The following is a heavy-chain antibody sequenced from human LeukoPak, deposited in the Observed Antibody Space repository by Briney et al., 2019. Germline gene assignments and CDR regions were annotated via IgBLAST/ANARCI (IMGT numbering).Heavy chain of an antibody. V-gene: IGHV4-30-4*08. J-gene: IGHJ4*02. CDR1: GGSISSGDYY. CDR2: IYYSGST. CDR3: ARDLIPRGYSGYGYFDY. Sequence: PSQTLSLTCTVSGGSISSGDYYWSWIRQPPGKGLEWIGYIYYSGSTYYHPSLKSRVTISVDTSKNQFSLKLSSVTAADTAVYYCARDLIPRGYSGYGYFDYWGQGTLVTVSS. D-gene: IGHD5-12*01.